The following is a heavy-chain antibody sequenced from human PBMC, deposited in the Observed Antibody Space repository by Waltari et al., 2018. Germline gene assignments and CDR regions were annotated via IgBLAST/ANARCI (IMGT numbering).Heavy chain of an antibody. D-gene: IGHD2-2*01. CDR2: IIPIFGTA. V-gene: IGHV1-69*05. CDR1: GGTFSSTA. J-gene: IGHJ6*02. CDR3: ARDHCSSTSCYDYYYGMDV. Sequence: QVQLVQSGAEVTKPGSSVKVSCKASGGTFSSTAISWVRQAPGQGLEWMGGIIPIFGTANYAQKFQGRVTITTDESTSTAYMELSSLRSEDTAVYYCARDHCSSTSCYDYYYGMDVWGQGTTVTVSS.